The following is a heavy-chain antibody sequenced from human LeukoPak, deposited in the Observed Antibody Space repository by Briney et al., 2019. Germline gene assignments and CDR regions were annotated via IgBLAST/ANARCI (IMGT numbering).Heavy chain of an antibody. CDR2: ISAYNGNT. Sequence: ASVKVFCKASGYTFISYGIRWLRQAPGQGLEWMGWISAYNGNTNYAQKLQGRVTMTTDTSTSTAYMELRSLRSDDTAVYYCARQYSSSWGVDYWGQGTLVTVSS. CDR1: GYTFISYG. J-gene: IGHJ4*02. CDR3: ARQYSSSWGVDY. V-gene: IGHV1-18*01. D-gene: IGHD6-13*01.